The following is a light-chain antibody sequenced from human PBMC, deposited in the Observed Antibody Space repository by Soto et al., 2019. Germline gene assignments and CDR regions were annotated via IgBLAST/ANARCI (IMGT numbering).Light chain of an antibody. J-gene: IGLJ1*01. Sequence: LTQPGSVWGSPGQSGAISYTGTRSDIGVYDFVSWYQHHPGKAPRLIIYEVVQRPSGVPDRFSGSKSGNTASLTVSGLQAADEADYFCKSYAGSNTYAFGSGTKVTVL. V-gene: IGLV2-8*01. CDR3: KSYAGSNTYA. CDR2: EVV. CDR1: RSDIGVYDF.